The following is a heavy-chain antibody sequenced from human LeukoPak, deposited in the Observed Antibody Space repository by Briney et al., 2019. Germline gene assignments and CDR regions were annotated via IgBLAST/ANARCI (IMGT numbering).Heavy chain of an antibody. CDR3: ARGSTRGSFFWFDP. CDR2: INHSGST. Sequence: PSETLSLTCAVYGGSFSGYHWTWIRQSPGKGLEWIGEINHSGSTNYNPSLKSRVTISVDTSKNQFSLKLSSVTAADTAVYYCARGSTRGSFFWFDPWGQGTLVTVSS. D-gene: IGHD3-10*01. CDR1: GGSFSGYH. V-gene: IGHV4-34*01. J-gene: IGHJ5*02.